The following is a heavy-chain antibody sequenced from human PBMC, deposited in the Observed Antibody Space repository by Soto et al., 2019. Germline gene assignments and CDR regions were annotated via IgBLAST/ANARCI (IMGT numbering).Heavy chain of an antibody. V-gene: IGHV4-4*02. CDR2: IYHSGST. D-gene: IGHD3-16*01. CDR3: ARHNGPLYVGYYYDMDV. Sequence: SETLSLTCAVSGGSISSSNWWSWVRQPPGKGLEWIGEIYHSGSTNYNPSLKSRVTISVDTSKNQFSLKLSSVTAADTAVYYCARHNGPLYVGYYYDMDVWGQGTTVTVS. J-gene: IGHJ6*02. CDR1: GGSISSSNW.